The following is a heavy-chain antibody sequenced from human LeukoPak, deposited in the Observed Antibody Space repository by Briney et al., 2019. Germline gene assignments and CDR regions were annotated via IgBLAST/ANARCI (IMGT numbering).Heavy chain of an antibody. J-gene: IGHJ4*02. D-gene: IGHD6-13*01. CDR3: ASSSSWYRPLDY. CDR2: ISYDGSNK. V-gene: IGHV3-30*04. CDR1: GFTVSRCS. Sequence: WAGSGFTVSRCSFRWFRQHQSKGLEWVAVISYDGSNKYYADSVKGRFTISRENSKNTLYLQMNSLRAEDTAVYYCASSSSWYRPLDYWGQGTRVTVSS.